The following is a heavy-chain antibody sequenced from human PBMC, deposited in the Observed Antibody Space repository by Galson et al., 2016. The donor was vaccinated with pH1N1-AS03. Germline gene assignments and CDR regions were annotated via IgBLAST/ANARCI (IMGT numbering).Heavy chain of an antibody. CDR3: ARAVYSAGFGLSLGFDP. Sequence: PALVKPTQTLTLTCTFSGFSLSTRGVGVGWLRQPPGKAPEWLALLYWDDDERYSPSLKNRASLTKDTFKNQVILTMTSMDPVDTGTYYCARAVYSAGFGLSLGFDPWGQGTLVIVSS. D-gene: IGHD2-21*01. V-gene: IGHV2-5*02. CDR1: GFSLSTRGVG. J-gene: IGHJ5*02. CDR2: LYWDDDE.